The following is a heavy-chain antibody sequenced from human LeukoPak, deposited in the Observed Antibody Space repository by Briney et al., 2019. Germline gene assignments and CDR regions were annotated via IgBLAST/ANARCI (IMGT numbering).Heavy chain of an antibody. D-gene: IGHD3-10*01. CDR3: AKAFSTPYYYGSGTFSSRGETQSDY. Sequence: GGSLRLSCAASGFTFSSYAMSWVRQAPGTGLEWVSAISGSGGSTYYADSVKGRFTISRDNSKNTLYLQMNSLRAEDTAVYYCAKAFSTPYYYGSGTFSSRGETQSDYWGQGTLVTVSS. CDR2: ISGSGGST. V-gene: IGHV3-23*01. J-gene: IGHJ4*02. CDR1: GFTFSSYA.